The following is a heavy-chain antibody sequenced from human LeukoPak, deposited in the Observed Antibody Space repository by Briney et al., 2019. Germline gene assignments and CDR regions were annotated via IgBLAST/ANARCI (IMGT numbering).Heavy chain of an antibody. Sequence: GGSLRLSCAAAGFTFSSYAMSWVRQAPGKGLEWVSAISGSGGSTYYADSVKGRFTISRDNSKNTLYLQMNSLRAEDTAVYYCAKDRMRIAVAGTDYWGQGTLLTVSS. J-gene: IGHJ4*02. CDR2: ISGSGGST. CDR1: GFTFSSYA. CDR3: AKDRMRIAVAGTDY. D-gene: IGHD6-19*01. V-gene: IGHV3-23*01.